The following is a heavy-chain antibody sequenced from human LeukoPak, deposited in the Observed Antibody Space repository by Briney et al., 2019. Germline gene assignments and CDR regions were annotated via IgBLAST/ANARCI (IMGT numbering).Heavy chain of an antibody. CDR3: ATPMGSYYYYYYMDV. Sequence: SETLSLTCTVSGGSISSSSYYWGWIRQPPGKGLEWIGSIYYSGSTYYNSSLESRVTISVDTSKNQFSLKLTSVTAADTAVYYCATPMGSYYYYYYMDVWGKGITVTVSS. CDR2: IYYSGST. J-gene: IGHJ6*03. V-gene: IGHV4-39*01. CDR1: GGSISSSSYY. D-gene: IGHD1-26*01.